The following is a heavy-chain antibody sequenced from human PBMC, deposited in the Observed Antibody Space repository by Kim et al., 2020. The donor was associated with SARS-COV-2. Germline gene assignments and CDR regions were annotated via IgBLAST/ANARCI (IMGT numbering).Heavy chain of an antibody. D-gene: IGHD6-6*01. CDR3: ARGALSSSDYYYGMDV. V-gene: IGHV4-34*01. Sequence: LKSRVTISGNTAKNQFSLKLSSVTAADTAVYYCARGALSSSDYYYGMDVWGQGTTVTVSS. J-gene: IGHJ6*02.